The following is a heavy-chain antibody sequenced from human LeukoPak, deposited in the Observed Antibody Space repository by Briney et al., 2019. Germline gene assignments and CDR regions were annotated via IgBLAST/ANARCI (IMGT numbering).Heavy chain of an antibody. CDR1: GFTFSSYW. Sequence: GGSLRLSCAASGFTFSSYWMSWVRQAPGKGLEWVANIKQDGSEKYYVDSVKGRFTISRDNSKNTLYLQMNSLRAEDTAVYYCARDSSGWYFDYWGQGTLVTVSS. CDR2: IKQDGSEK. CDR3: ARDSSGWYFDY. J-gene: IGHJ4*02. V-gene: IGHV3-7*01. D-gene: IGHD6-19*01.